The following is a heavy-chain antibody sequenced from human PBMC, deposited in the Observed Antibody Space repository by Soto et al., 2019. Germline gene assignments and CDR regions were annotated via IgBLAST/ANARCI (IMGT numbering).Heavy chain of an antibody. Sequence: EVQLVESGGGLVKPGGSLRLSCAASGFTFSNAWMNWVRQAPGKGLEWVGRIKSKTDGGTTDYAAPVKGRFTISRDDSKNTLYLQMNSLKTEDTAVYYCTTAPVVVTAYDAFDIWGQGTMVTVSS. J-gene: IGHJ3*02. CDR2: IKSKTDGGTT. V-gene: IGHV3-15*07. D-gene: IGHD2-21*02. CDR1: GFTFSNAW. CDR3: TTAPVVVTAYDAFDI.